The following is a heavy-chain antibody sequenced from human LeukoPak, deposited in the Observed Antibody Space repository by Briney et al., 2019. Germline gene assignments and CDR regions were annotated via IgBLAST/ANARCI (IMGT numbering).Heavy chain of an antibody. CDR1: GYTFTSYG. D-gene: IGHD2-15*01. CDR3: ARARCSGGSCYYSYYYYYMDV. J-gene: IGHJ6*03. CDR2: ISAYNGNT. V-gene: IGHV1-18*01. Sequence: ASVTVSCKASGYTFTSYGISWVRQAPGQGLEWMGWISAYNGNTNYAQKLQGRVTMTTDTSTSTAYMELRSLRSDDTAVYYCARARCSGGSCYYSYYYYYMDVWGKGTTVTVSS.